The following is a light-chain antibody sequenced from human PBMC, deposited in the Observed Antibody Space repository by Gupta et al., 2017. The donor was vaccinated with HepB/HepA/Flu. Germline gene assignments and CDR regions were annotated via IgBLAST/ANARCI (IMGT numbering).Light chain of an antibody. CDR1: QSVRSSY. V-gene: IGKV3-20*01. CDR2: GAS. J-gene: IGKJ2*01. CDR3: QQEGSSPFN. Sequence: EIVLTQSPGTLSLSPGERATLSCRASQSVRSSYLAWYQQKPGQAPRLLIYGASSRATGIPDRFSGSGSGTEFTFTISRLEPEDFAVYYCQQEGSSPFNFGQGTKLEIK.